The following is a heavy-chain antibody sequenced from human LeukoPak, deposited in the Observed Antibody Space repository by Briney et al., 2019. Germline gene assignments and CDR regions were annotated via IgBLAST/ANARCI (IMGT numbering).Heavy chain of an antibody. J-gene: IGHJ6*03. V-gene: IGHV4-61*02. CDR1: GASNSSGSYY. CDR2: IYTSGYT. CDR3: ARTTEGGYTYDYFYYYYMDV. Sequence: SETLSLTCTVSGASNSSGSYYWSWIRQPAGKGLEWIGRIYTSGYTNYNPSLKSRVTISVDTSRNQFSLKLSSVTAADTAVYYCARTTEGGYTYDYFYYYYMDVWGKGTTVTISS. D-gene: IGHD5-18*01.